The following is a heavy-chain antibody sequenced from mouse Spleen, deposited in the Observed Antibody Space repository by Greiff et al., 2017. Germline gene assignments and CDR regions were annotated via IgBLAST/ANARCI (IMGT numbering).Heavy chain of an antibody. Sequence: VQLQQSGTVLARPGASVKMSCKTSGYTFTSYWMNWVKQRPGQGLEWIGAIYPGNSDTSYNQKFKGKAKLTAVTSASTAYMKLSSLTTEDSAVYYCTRSDFSYYFDYWGQGTTLTVSS. D-gene: IGHD2-4*01. CDR2: IYPGNSDT. CDR3: TRSDFSYYFDY. J-gene: IGHJ2*01. V-gene: IGHV1-5*01. CDR1: GYTFTSYW.